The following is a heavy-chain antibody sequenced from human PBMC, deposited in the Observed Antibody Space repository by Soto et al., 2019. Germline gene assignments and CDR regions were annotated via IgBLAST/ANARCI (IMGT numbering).Heavy chain of an antibody. CDR3: ARDGEANCSSTSCYDY. V-gene: IGHV1-18*01. D-gene: IGHD2-2*01. CDR1: GYTFTSYG. Sequence: QVQLVQSGAEVKKPGASVKVSCKASGYTFTSYGISWVRQAPGQGLEWMGWISAYNGNTNYAQKLQGRVTMTTDTSTSRAYMELRSLRSGATAVYYFARDGEANCSSTSCYDYWGQGTLVTVSS. CDR2: ISAYNGNT. J-gene: IGHJ4*02.